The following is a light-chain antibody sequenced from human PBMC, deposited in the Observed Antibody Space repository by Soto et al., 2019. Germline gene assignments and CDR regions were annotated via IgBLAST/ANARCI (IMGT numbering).Light chain of an antibody. V-gene: IGKV1-5*03. Sequence: DINMNQSPSTLSASVGHTFTITCRASQTISSWLDWYQQKPGKAPKLRIYKASTLKSGVPSRVRGSGSGTELTITISSMKNDDFETYYCQHYNSYSEAFGPGTKVDIK. J-gene: IGKJ1*01. CDR2: KAS. CDR1: QTISSW. CDR3: QHYNSYSEA.